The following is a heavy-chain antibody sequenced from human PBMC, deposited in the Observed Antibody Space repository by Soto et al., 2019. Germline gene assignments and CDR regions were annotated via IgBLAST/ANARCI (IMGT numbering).Heavy chain of an antibody. CDR1: GFSFRSYS. V-gene: IGHV3-74*01. CDR2: INSDGSST. CDR3: AKDLRVVIRLDLDSFDI. Sequence: GGSLRLSCVASGFSFRSYSMHWVRQAPGKGPEWVSRINSDGSSTSYADSVKGRFTISRDNSKNTLYLQMNSLRAGDTAVYYCAKDLRVVIRLDLDSFDIWGKGTMVTVSS. J-gene: IGHJ3*02. D-gene: IGHD3-3*01.